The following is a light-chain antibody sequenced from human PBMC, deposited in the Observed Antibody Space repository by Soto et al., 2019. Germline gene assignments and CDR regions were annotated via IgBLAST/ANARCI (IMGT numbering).Light chain of an antibody. CDR1: QSVSSNY. V-gene: IGKV3-20*01. CDR3: QQYGSSPLT. J-gene: IGKJ1*01. Sequence: EIGLTQSPGTLSVSPGERATLSCRASQSVSSNYLAWYQQKPGLAPRLLIYGASNRATGIPDRFSGSGSGTDFTLTISRLEPEDFAVYYCQQYGSSPLTFGQRTKVDIK. CDR2: GAS.